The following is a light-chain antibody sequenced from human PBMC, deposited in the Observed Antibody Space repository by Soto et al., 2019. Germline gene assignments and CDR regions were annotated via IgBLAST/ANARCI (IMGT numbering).Light chain of an antibody. J-gene: IGKJ1*01. CDR2: GAS. CDR3: QQYNNWPRT. CDR1: QGVSSD. V-gene: IGKV3-15*01. Sequence: EIVMAQSPATLSVSPGERVTLSCKASQGVSSDLAWYQHKPGQAPRLLVYGASSRATGTPARFSASGAGTEFTLTISSLQSEDLGVYYCQQYNNWPRTFGQGTKVGIK.